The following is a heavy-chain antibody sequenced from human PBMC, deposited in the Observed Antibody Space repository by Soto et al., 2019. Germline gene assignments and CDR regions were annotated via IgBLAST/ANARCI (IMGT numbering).Heavy chain of an antibody. CDR1: GFTFSSYA. D-gene: IGHD5-12*01. CDR2: ISGSGGST. J-gene: IGHJ3*02. Sequence: GGSLRLSCAASGFTFSSYAMSWVRQAPGKGLEWVSAISGSGGSTYYADSVKGRFTISRDNSKNTLYPQMNSLRAEDTAVYYCAKDYSTGRATIGAGDAFDIWGQGTMVTVSS. V-gene: IGHV3-23*01. CDR3: AKDYSTGRATIGAGDAFDI.